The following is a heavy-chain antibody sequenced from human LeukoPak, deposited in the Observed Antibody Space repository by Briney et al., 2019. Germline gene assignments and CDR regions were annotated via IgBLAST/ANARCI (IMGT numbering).Heavy chain of an antibody. Sequence: GGSLRLSCEASGFSFSAAGMTWVRQAPGKGLEWVATIKNDGSDKYYVDSVKGRFTLSRDNAKNSVYLQMNSLRVEDTAVYYCVNLGYSDGGQGTLVTVSS. CDR3: VNLGYSD. J-gene: IGHJ4*02. CDR1: GFSFSAAG. D-gene: IGHD5-12*01. CDR2: IKNDGSDK. V-gene: IGHV3-7*01.